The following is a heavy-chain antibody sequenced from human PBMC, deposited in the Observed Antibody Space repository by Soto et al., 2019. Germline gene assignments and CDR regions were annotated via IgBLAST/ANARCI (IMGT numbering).Heavy chain of an antibody. CDR2: INWNGGST. Sequence: GGSLRLSCASSGVTFDDYGMSWVRQAPGKGLEWVSGINWNGGSTGYADSVKGRFTISRDNAKSSLYLQMNSLRAEDTALYYCARDYSGSYIFDYWGQGTLVTVSS. V-gene: IGHV3-20*04. D-gene: IGHD1-26*01. J-gene: IGHJ4*02. CDR1: GVTFDDYG. CDR3: ARDYSGSYIFDY.